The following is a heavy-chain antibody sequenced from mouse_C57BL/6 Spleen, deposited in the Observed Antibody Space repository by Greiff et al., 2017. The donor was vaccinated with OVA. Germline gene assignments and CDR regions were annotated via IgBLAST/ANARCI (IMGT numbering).Heavy chain of an antibody. CDR1: GYSITSGYY. D-gene: IGHD2-4*01. CDR2: ISYDGSN. J-gene: IGHJ3*01. V-gene: IGHV3-6*01. CDR3: AIYDYPAWFAY. Sequence: EVQVVESGPGLVKPSQSLSLTCSVTGYSITSGYYWNWIRQFPGNKLEWMGYISYDGSNNYNPSLKNRISITRDTSKNQFFLKLNSVTTEDTATYYCAIYDYPAWFAYWGQGTLVTVSA.